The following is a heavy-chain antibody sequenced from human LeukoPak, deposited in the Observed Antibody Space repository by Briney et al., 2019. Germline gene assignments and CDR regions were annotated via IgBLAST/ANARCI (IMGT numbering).Heavy chain of an antibody. V-gene: IGHV4-34*01. D-gene: IGHD5-12*01. CDR1: GGSFSGYY. J-gene: IGHJ4*02. CDR3: ARGTGYSGYFDY. Sequence: SETLSLTCAVYGGSFSGYYWSWIRQPPGKGLEWIGEINHSGSTNYNPSLKSRVTISVDTSKNQLSLKLSSVTAADTAVYYCARGTGYSGYFDYWGQGTLVTVSS. CDR2: INHSGST.